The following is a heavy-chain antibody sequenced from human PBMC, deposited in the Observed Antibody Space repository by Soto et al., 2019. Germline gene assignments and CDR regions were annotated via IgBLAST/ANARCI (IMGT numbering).Heavy chain of an antibody. CDR1: GFTFSNYA. V-gene: IGHV3-23*01. Sequence: EVQLLESGGGLVQPGGSLRLSCAASGFTFSNYAVTWVRQAPGKGLEWVSNISGSGGSTYYADSVKGRFTITIDNSKNTRELQMNSLRAEDTAVKYCAKDEGSSLYERAYWGQGTLVNVPS. D-gene: IGHD6-13*01. CDR2: ISGSGGST. J-gene: IGHJ4*02. CDR3: AKDEGSSLYERAY.